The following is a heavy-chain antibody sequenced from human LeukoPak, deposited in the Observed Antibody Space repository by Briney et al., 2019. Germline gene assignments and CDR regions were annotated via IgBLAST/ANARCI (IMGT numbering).Heavy chain of an antibody. CDR2: IKPDGSEK. J-gene: IGHJ3*02. CDR1: RFTFSTYW. V-gene: IGHV3-7*01. Sequence: PGGSLRLSCAASRFTFSTYWMTWVRQAPGKGLEWVANIKPDGSEKYYVDSVKGRFTIPRDNAKNSLSLQMNSLRVEDTAIYYCARGHMAIWGQGTMVTVSS. D-gene: IGHD5-24*01. CDR3: ARGHMAI.